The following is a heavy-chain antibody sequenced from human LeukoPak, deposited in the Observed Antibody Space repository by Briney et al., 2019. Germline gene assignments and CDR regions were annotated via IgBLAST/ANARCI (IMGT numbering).Heavy chain of an antibody. CDR2: IYSGGNT. V-gene: IGHV3-53*01. Sequence: PGGSLRLSCAASGLTVSSNCMSWVRQAPGKGLEWVSFIYSGGNTYYADSVKSRFTISRDNSKNTVHLQMNSLRAEDTAMYYCARRAGDYSHPYDYWGQGTLVTVSS. D-gene: IGHD3-22*01. J-gene: IGHJ4*02. CDR3: ARRAGDYSHPYDY. CDR1: GLTVSSNC.